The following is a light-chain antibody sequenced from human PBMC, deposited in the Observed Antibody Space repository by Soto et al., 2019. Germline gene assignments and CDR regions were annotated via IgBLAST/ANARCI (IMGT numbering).Light chain of an antibody. CDR3: LQYYSTPWT. CDR1: QNILYSADNKNY. CDR2: WAS. J-gene: IGKJ1*01. Sequence: DIVMTQSPDSLAMSLGERATINCKSSQNILYSADNKNYLAWYQQKAGRSPKLLFYWASTRESGVPDRFSGSGSGTDFTLTISSLQAEDVAVYYCLQYYSTPWTFGQGTKGDIK. V-gene: IGKV4-1*01.